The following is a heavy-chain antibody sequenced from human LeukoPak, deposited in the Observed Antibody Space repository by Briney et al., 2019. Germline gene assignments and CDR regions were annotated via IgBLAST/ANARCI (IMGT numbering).Heavy chain of an antibody. D-gene: IGHD3-22*01. CDR3: ARHPRDYYDSSGQRGKFDP. V-gene: IGHV4-39*01. J-gene: IGHJ5*02. CDR2: IYYSGST. CDR1: GGSISSSSYY. Sequence: SETLSLTRTVSGGSISSSSYYWGWIRQPPGKGLEWVGCIYYSGSTYYTPSLKSRVTISVDTSKNQFSLKLRSVTDADTAVYYCARHPRDYYDSSGQRGKFDPWGQGTLVTVSS.